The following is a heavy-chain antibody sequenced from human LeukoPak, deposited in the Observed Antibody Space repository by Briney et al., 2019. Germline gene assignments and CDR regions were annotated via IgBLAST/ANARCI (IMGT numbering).Heavy chain of an antibody. CDR1: GYTFTSCY. CDR3: ARDSILVRGATDY. D-gene: IGHD3-10*01. J-gene: IGHJ4*02. CDR2: INPSGGST. V-gene: IGHV1-46*01. Sequence: GASVEVSCKASGYTFTSCYMHWVRQAPGQGLEWMGIINPSGGSTSYAQKFQGRVTMTRDMSTSTVYMELSSLRSEDTAVYYCARDSILVRGATDYWGQGTLVTVSS.